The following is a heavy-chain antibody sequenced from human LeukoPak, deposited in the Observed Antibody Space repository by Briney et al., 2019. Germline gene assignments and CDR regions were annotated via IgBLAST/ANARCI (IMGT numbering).Heavy chain of an antibody. Sequence: SETLSLTCTVSGGSISSCGYYWSWIRQHPGKGLEWIGYIYYSGSTYYNPSLKSRVTISVDTSKNQFSLKLSSVTAADTAVYYCASTYYDILTGYSPFQHWGQGTLVTVSS. J-gene: IGHJ1*01. CDR2: IYYSGST. CDR3: ASTYYDILTGYSPFQH. V-gene: IGHV4-31*03. D-gene: IGHD3-9*01. CDR1: GGSISSCGYY.